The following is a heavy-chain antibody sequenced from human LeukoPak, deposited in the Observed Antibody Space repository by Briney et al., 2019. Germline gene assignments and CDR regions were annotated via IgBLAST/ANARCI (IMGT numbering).Heavy chain of an antibody. CDR1: GYSINNTYF. CDR3: ARQSYDSGTFYYTY. J-gene: IGHJ4*02. D-gene: IGHD3-10*01. V-gene: IGHV4-38-2*01. CDR2: IHHSGYT. Sequence: SETLSLTCAVSGYSINNTYFWGWIRPPPGKGLEWIGSIHHSGYTFYNPSLKGRVTISVDTSKNQFSLKLNSVTAADTAVYYCARQSYDSGTFYYTYWGQGTLVTVSS.